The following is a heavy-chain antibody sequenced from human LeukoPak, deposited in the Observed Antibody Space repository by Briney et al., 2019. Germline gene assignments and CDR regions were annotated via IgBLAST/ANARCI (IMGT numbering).Heavy chain of an antibody. D-gene: IGHD3-16*01. CDR1: GGTFSSYA. J-gene: IGHJ3*02. CDR3: ARGGGGAFDI. CDR2: IIPIFGTA. Sequence: ASVKVSCKASGGTFSSYAISWVRQAPGQGLEWMGGIIPIFGTANYAQKFQGRVTITTDESTSTAYMELSSLRSDDTAVYYCARGGGGAFDIWGQGTMVTVSS. V-gene: IGHV1-69*05.